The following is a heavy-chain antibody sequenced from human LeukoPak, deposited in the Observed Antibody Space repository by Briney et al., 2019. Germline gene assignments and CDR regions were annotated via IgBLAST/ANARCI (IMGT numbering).Heavy chain of an antibody. D-gene: IGHD6-6*01. Sequence: GGSLRLSCAATGFTFSSNSMTWVRQAPGKGLECVSIIYGDGSTYYADSVKGRFSLSRDNSKNTLYLQMNSLRAEDTAVYYCAREHSSSSFDYWGQGTLVTVSS. V-gene: IGHV3-66*01. CDR1: GFTFSSNS. CDR2: IYGDGST. J-gene: IGHJ4*02. CDR3: AREHSSSSFDY.